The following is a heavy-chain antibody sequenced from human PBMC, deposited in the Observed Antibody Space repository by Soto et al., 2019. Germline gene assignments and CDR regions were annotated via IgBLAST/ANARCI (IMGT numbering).Heavy chain of an antibody. CDR2: IRYDGNNK. CDR1: GFTVSSYG. D-gene: IGHD2-21*01. J-gene: IGHJ4*02. Sequence: RSLRPSCAASGFTVSSYGMQWVRQGPGKGLEWVAVIRYDGNNKYYADSVKGRFTISRDNSNNTLYVQMTSLRAEDTAVYYCARGLHSLFDYWGQGTLVTVSS. CDR3: ARGLHSLFDY. V-gene: IGHV3-33*01.